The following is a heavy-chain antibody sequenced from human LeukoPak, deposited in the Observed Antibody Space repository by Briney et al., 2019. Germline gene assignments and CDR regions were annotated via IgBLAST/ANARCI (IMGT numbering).Heavy chain of an antibody. CDR2: IYYSGST. Sequence: SETLSLTCTVSGGSISSYYWSWIRQPPGKGLEWIGYIYYSGSTNYNPSLKSRVTISVDTSKNQFSLKLSSVTAADTAVYYCARTKGYGSGREKVVYYYGMDVWGQGTTVTVSS. J-gene: IGHJ6*02. V-gene: IGHV4-59*01. D-gene: IGHD3-10*01. CDR1: GGSISSYY. CDR3: ARTKGYGSGREKVVYYYGMDV.